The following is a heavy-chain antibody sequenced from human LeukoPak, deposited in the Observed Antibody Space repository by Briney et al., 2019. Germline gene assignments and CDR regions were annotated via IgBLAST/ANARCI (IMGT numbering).Heavy chain of an antibody. V-gene: IGHV4-38-2*01. CDR3: ARGPPGGQFDP. CDR2: IYYSGST. D-gene: IGHD3-10*01. CDR1: GFTFSDYY. Sequence: PGGSLRLSCAASGFTFSDYYMSWIRQPPGKGLEWIGSIYYSGSTYYNPSLKSRVTMSVDTSKNQFSLRLSSVTAADTAVYYCARGPPGGQFDPWGQGTLVTVSS. J-gene: IGHJ5*02.